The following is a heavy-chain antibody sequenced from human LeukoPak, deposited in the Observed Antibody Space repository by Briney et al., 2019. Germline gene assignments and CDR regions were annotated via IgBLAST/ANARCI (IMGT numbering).Heavy chain of an antibody. Sequence: GESLKISCKGSGYSFTNYWIGWVRQMPGKGLEWMGIIYPGDSDTRYSPSFQGQVTISADKSISTAYLQWSSLKASDTAMYYCARQGDIVVEPAAYDGFDIWGQGTMVTVSS. CDR1: GYSFTNYW. D-gene: IGHD2-2*01. J-gene: IGHJ3*02. CDR3: ARQGDIVVEPAAYDGFDI. V-gene: IGHV5-51*01. CDR2: IYPGDSDT.